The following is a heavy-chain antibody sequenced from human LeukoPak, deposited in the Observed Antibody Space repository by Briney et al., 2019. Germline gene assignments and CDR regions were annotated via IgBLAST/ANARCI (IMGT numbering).Heavy chain of an antibody. Sequence: ASETLSLTCTVSGGSISSSSYYWGWIRQPPGKGLEWIGTMYYSGNTYYNPSLKSRVTISVDRSKNQFSLKLNSVTAADTAVYYCAGGHILTGYYTFDYWGQGTLVTVSS. D-gene: IGHD3-9*01. V-gene: IGHV4-39*07. CDR1: GGSISSSSYY. CDR2: MYYSGNT. CDR3: AGGHILTGYYTFDY. J-gene: IGHJ4*02.